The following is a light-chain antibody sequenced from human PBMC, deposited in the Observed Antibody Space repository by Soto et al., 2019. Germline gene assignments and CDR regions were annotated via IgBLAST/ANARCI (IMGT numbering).Light chain of an antibody. CDR1: SSDVGGYNS. CDR3: SSYTSRSTLV. CDR2: DVS. V-gene: IGLV2-14*03. Sequence: QSALTQPASVSESPGQSITISCTGASSDVGGYNSVSWYQQHPGKAPNLLIYDVSNRPSGVSSRFSGSKSGNTASLTISGLQAEDEADYYCSSYTSRSTLVFGGGTQLTVL. J-gene: IGLJ7*01.